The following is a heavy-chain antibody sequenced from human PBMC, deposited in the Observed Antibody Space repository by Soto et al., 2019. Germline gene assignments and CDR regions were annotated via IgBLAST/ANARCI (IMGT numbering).Heavy chain of an antibody. V-gene: IGHV5-51*01. CDR3: ARQRSWDYGDYRS. Sequence: GESLKISCKGSGYSFTNYWIGWVRQMPGKGLEWMGMIYPGDSDTRYSPSFQGHVTISADKSISTAYLQWSSLKASDTAMYYCARQRSWDYGDYRSWGQGTLVTVSS. J-gene: IGHJ5*02. D-gene: IGHD4-17*01. CDR1: GYSFTNYW. CDR2: IYPGDSDT.